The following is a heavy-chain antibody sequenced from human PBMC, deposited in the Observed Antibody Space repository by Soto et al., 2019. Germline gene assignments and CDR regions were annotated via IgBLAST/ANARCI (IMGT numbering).Heavy chain of an antibody. J-gene: IGHJ4*02. V-gene: IGHV4-31*03. CDR1: GGSISSGGYY. D-gene: IGHD3-22*01. CDR2: IYYSGST. Sequence: PSETLSLTCTVSGGSISSGGYYWSWIRQHPGKGLEWIGYIYYSGSTYYNPSLKSRVTISADTSKNQFSLKLSSVTAADTAVYYCARYYYYDSSGYFDYWGQGTLVTVSS. CDR3: ARYYYYDSSGYFDY.